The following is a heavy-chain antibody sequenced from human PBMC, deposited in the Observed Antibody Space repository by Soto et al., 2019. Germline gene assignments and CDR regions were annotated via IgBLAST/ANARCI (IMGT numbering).Heavy chain of an antibody. CDR3: ARDLVYCNGDCQFLDHDAFEI. Sequence: QVQLLQSGAEVKRPGDSVRVSCKASGYTFSSYAMHWVRQAPGQRLEWMGWINAGNGDTEYSQKFQGRVSITRDTSANTLYIDVRGLRSEDTAVYYCARDLVYCNGDCQFLDHDAFEIWGQGTMVTVSS. CDR2: INAGNGDT. CDR1: GYTFSSYA. J-gene: IGHJ3*02. V-gene: IGHV1-3*01. D-gene: IGHD2-21*02.